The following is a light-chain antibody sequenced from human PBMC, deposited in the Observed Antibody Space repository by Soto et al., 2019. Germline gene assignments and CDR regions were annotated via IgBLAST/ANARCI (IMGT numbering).Light chain of an antibody. CDR1: QSVSSNS. Sequence: EIVLAQSPDTLSLSPGERASLSCRASQSVSSNSLAWYQQKAGQAPRLLVYGASSRATGIPDRFSGSGSETDFTLTISRLEPEDFAVYFCQQYCSSRLTFGGGTKVEIK. CDR2: GAS. CDR3: QQYCSSRLT. J-gene: IGKJ4*01. V-gene: IGKV3-20*01.